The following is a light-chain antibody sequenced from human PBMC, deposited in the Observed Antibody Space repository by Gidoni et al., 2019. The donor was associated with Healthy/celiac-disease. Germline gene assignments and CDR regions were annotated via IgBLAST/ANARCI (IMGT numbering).Light chain of an antibody. J-gene: IGKJ4*01. CDR2: DAS. V-gene: IGKV3-11*01. CDR3: QQRSNWPPLT. Sequence: EIVLTQSPATLSLSPGERATLSCRASQSVSSYLAWYQQKPGQAPRILIYDASNRATGIPARFSGSGSGTDFTLTISSLEPEDFAVYYCQQRSNWPPLTFXGXTKVEIK. CDR1: QSVSSY.